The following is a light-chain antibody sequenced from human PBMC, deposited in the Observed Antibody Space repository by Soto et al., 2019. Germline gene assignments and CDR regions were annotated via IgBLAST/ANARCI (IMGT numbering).Light chain of an antibody. CDR1: QSVLYSSNNKNY. CDR2: WAS. V-gene: IGKV4-1*01. Sequence: DIVMAQSPDSLCVSLGERATINCKSSQSVLYSSNNKNYLAWYQQKPGQPPKLLIYWASTRESGVPDRFSGSGSGTDFTLTISSLQAEDVAVYYCQQYYSTLWTFGQGTKVDIK. CDR3: QQYYSTLWT. J-gene: IGKJ1*01.